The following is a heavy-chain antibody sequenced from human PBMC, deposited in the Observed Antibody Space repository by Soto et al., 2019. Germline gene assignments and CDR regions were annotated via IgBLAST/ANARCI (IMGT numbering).Heavy chain of an antibody. CDR2: ISDRGSA. CDR3: TRSTHAMNGGSHYMALDDDLVTGMDV. V-gene: IGHV4-4*02. CDR1: GASITSGHW. D-gene: IGHD3-16*01. J-gene: IGHJ6*02. Sequence: QVQLQESGPRLVRPSGALSLTCSVSGASITSGHWWTWVRQSPGKGLEWIGEISDRGSAYSNPSLKRRVSLSVDKSQNQFPLRLTSETAADTAIYYCTRSTHAMNGGSHYMALDDDLVTGMDVWGPGTTVTVSS.